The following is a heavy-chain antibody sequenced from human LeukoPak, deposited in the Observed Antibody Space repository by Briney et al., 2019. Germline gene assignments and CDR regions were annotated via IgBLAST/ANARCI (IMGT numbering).Heavy chain of an antibody. J-gene: IGHJ4*02. V-gene: IGHV3-11*01. Sequence: PGGSLRLSCAASGITFSDHYMSWIRQAPGKGLEWLSYISSGGDSIYYADSVKGRFTISRDNAKNSLYLQMNSLRAEGTTMYYCARVTLTSANFDYWGQGTLVTVSS. CDR2: ISSGGDSI. CDR1: GITFSDHY. CDR3: ARVTLTSANFDY.